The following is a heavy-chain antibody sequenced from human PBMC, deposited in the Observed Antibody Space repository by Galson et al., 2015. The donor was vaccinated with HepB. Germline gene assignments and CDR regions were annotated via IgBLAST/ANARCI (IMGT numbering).Heavy chain of an antibody. CDR3: ARGYIVVVPAAKDAFDI. CDR2: ISSSGSTI. D-gene: IGHD2-2*01. V-gene: IGHV3-11*01. CDR1: GFTFSDYY. Sequence: SLRLSCAASGFTFSDYYMSWIRQAPGKGLEWVSYISSSGSTIYYADSVKGRFTISRDNAKNSLYLQMNSLRAEDTAVYYCARGYIVVVPAAKDAFDIWGQGTMVTVSS. J-gene: IGHJ3*02.